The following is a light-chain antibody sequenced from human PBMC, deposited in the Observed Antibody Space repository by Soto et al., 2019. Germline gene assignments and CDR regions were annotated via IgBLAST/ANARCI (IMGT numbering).Light chain of an antibody. V-gene: IGKV1-12*01. CDR2: AAS. CDR1: QSVTGNS. J-gene: IGKJ4*01. Sequence: TQFPGTLSLSPGERATLSCRASQSVTGNSLAWYQQKPGKAPKLMIYAASNLQGGVPSRFSGSGSGTDFTLTISSLQPEDFATYFCQQTNNFPLSFGGGTKVDIK. CDR3: QQTNNFPLS.